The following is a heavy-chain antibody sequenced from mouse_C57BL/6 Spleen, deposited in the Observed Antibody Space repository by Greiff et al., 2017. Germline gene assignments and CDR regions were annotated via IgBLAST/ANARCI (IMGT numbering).Heavy chain of an antibody. CDR2: IDPSDSYP. D-gene: IGHD1-1*01. J-gene: IGHJ2*01. Sequence: QVQLQQPGAELVMPGASVKLSCKASGYTFTSYWMHWVKQRPGQGLEWIGEIDPSDSYPNYNQKFKGKSTLTVDKSSSTAYMQLSSLTSEDSAVYYCARSITTVVAPLDYWGQGTTLTVSS. CDR3: ARSITTVVAPLDY. V-gene: IGHV1-69*01. CDR1: GYTFTSYW.